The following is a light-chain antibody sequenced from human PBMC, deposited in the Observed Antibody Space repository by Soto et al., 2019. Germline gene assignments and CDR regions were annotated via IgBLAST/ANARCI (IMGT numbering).Light chain of an antibody. CDR1: QDISNY. V-gene: IGKV1-33*01. CDR3: QQYDNHPRGMGPFT. J-gene: IGKJ3*01. CDR2: DAS. Sequence: DIQMTQSPSSLSASVGDRVTITCQASQDISNYLNWYQQKPGKAPKLLIYDASNLETGVPSRFSGSGSGTDFTFTISSLQPEDIATYYWQQYDNHPRGMGPFTIGPGTKVDIK.